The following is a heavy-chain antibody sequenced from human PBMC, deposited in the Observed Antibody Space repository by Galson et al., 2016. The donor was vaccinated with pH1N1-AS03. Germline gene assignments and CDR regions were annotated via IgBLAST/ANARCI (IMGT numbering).Heavy chain of an antibody. CDR3: ARNSYEDVDLEGFYFDY. V-gene: IGHV3-53*01. CDR1: GFTFSNAW. D-gene: IGHD3-22*01. Sequence: SLRLSCAASGFTFSNAWMSWVRQAPGRGLEWVSFIYNGGRTLYADSVKGRFTISRDSSKNTLYLQMDSLETEDTAVYYCARNSYEDVDLEGFYFDYWGQGTLVTVSS. CDR2: IYNGGRT. J-gene: IGHJ4*02.